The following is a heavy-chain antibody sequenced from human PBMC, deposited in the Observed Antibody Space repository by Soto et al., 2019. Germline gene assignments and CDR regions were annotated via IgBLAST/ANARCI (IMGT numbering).Heavy chain of an antibody. CDR2: VFSRGGT. Sequence: SETLSLTCNVSGGSLTDHYWTWIRQPPGKGLEWIGCVFSRGGTYYAPSLKSRVTLSLDTSKNHFSLRLTSMTTADTAVYYCAATSGYFDYWGQGTLVTVSS. J-gene: IGHJ4*02. D-gene: IGHD7-27*01. V-gene: IGHV4-59*11. CDR1: GGSLTDHY. CDR3: AATSGYFDY.